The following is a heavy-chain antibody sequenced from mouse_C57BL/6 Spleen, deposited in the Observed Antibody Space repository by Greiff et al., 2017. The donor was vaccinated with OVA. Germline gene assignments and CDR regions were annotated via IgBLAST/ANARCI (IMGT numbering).Heavy chain of an antibody. V-gene: IGHV1-72*01. J-gene: IGHJ1*03. CDR1: GYTFTSYW. CDR2: IDPNSGGT. Sequence: QVQLKQSGAELVKPGASVKLSCKASGYTFTSYWMHWVKQRPGRGLEWIGRIDPNSGGTKYNEKFKSKATLTVDKPSSTAYMQLSSLTSEDSAVYDCARSPDYDVFYWYFDVWGTGTTVTVSS. CDR3: ARSPDYDVFYWYFDV. D-gene: IGHD2-4*01.